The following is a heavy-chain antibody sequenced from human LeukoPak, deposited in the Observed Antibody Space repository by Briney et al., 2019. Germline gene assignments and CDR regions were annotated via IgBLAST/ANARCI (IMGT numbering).Heavy chain of an antibody. CDR3: ASPFDYYDTFFDY. D-gene: IGHD3-22*01. CDR1: GYSISSGYY. V-gene: IGHV4-38-2*02. Sequence: SQTLSLTSTVSGYSISSGYYWGWIRQPPGKGLEWIGSIYHSGSTYYNPSLKSRVTISVDTYKNQFSLKLSSVTAADTAVYYCASPFDYYDTFFDYWGQGTLVTVSS. CDR2: IYHSGST. J-gene: IGHJ4*02.